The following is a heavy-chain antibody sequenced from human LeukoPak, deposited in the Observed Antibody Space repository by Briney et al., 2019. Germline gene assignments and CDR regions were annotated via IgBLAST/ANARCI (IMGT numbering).Heavy chain of an antibody. Sequence: GASVKVSCKTSGYSFTTYDISWVRQAPGQGLEWMGWISAYNGNTNYAQKLQGRVTMTTDTSTSTAYMELRSLRSDDTAVYYCARVGYYYDSSGYYRFDYWGQGTLVTVSS. CDR1: GYSFTTYD. V-gene: IGHV1-18*01. CDR3: ARVGYYYDSSGYYRFDY. J-gene: IGHJ4*02. CDR2: ISAYNGNT. D-gene: IGHD3-22*01.